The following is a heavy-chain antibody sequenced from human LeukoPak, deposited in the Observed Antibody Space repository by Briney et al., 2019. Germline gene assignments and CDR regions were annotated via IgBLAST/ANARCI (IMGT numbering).Heavy chain of an antibody. CDR2: ISYDGSNK. V-gene: IGHV3-30*18. D-gene: IGHD3-22*01. CDR1: GFTFSSYG. CDR3: AKPLHYYYSNVAWYFDL. Sequence: GGSLRLSCAASGFTFSSYGMHWVRQAPGKGLEWVAVISYDGSNKYYADSVKGRFTISRDNSKNTLYLQMNSLRTDDTAVYYCAKPLHYYYSNVAWYFDLWGRGTVVTVSS. J-gene: IGHJ2*01.